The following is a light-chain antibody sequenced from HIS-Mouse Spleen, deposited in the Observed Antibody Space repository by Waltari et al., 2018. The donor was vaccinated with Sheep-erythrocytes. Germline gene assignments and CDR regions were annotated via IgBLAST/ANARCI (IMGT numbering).Light chain of an antibody. CDR3: QQFNNYPRT. V-gene: IGKV1D-13*01. CDR1: QGICSA. Sequence: AIQLTQSPSSLSASVGDRVTITCRASQGICSALALYQQKPGKAPKLLIYDASRLESGVPSRFSVSGSGTDFTLTISSLQPEDFATYYCQQFNNYPRTFGQGTKVEIK. CDR2: DAS. J-gene: IGKJ1*01.